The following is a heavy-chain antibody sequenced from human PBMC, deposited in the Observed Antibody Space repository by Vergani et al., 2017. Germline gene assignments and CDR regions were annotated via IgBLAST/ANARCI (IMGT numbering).Heavy chain of an antibody. CDR3: ARGASGDYVSSFDY. J-gene: IGHJ4*02. D-gene: IGHD4-17*01. V-gene: IGHV3-30-3*01. CDR1: GFTFSSYA. CDR2: ISYDGSNK. Sequence: QVQLVESGGGVVQPGRSLRLSCAASGFTFSSYAMHWVRQAPGKGLEWVAVISYDGSNKYYADSVKGRFTNSRDNSKNTLYLQMNSLRAEDTAVYYCARGASGDYVSSFDYWGQGTLVTVSS.